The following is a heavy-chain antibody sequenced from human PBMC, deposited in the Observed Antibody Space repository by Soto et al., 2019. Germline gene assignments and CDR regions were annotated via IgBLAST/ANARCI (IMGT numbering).Heavy chain of an antibody. Sequence: SETLSLTCTVSGGSISSGGYYWTWIRQHPGKGLEWIGYIYYSGSTYSNPSLKSRVSISIDTSKNGFSLKLSSVTAAATVVYYCARDGGFGDYKWLDSWGQGTLVTVSS. V-gene: IGHV4-31*03. CDR2: IYYSGST. D-gene: IGHD4-17*01. CDR3: ARDGGFGDYKWLDS. CDR1: GGSISSGGYY. J-gene: IGHJ5*01.